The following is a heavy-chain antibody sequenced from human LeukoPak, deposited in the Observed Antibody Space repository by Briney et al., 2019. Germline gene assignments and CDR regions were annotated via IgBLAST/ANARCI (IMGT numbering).Heavy chain of an antibody. CDR1: GFTLSSYS. Sequence: GGSLRLSCAASGFTLSSYSMNWVRQAPGKGLEWISHITWSGSTIFYADSVKGRFTISRDSAKNSLYLQMNSLRAEDTALYYCARATDSDAFDIWGQGTMVTVSS. D-gene: IGHD3/OR15-3a*01. J-gene: IGHJ3*02. V-gene: IGHV3-48*01. CDR3: ARATDSDAFDI. CDR2: ITWSGSTI.